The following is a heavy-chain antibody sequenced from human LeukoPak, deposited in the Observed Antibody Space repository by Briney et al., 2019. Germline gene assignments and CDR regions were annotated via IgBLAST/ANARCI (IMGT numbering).Heavy chain of an antibody. CDR1: GYTFTSYG. D-gene: IGHD6-13*01. CDR2: ISAYNGNT. J-gene: IGHJ4*02. V-gene: IGHV1-18*01. Sequence: ASVKVSCKASGYTFTSYGISWVRQAPGQGLEWMGWISAYNGNTNYAQKLQGRVTMTTDTSTSTAYMELRSLRSDDTAVYYCARALSSSSWYPGEDYFDYWGQGTLVTVSS. CDR3: ARALSSSSWYPGEDYFDY.